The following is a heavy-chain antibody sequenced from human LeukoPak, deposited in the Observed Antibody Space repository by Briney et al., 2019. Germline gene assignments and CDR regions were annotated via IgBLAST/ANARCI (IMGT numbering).Heavy chain of an antibody. Sequence: GGSLRLSCAASGLTFSSYSMNWVRQAPGKGLEWVSSISSSSSYIYYADSVKGRFTISRDNAKNSLYLQMNSLRAEDTAVYYCARDLHDSSGYVGWFDPWGQGTLVTVSS. D-gene: IGHD3-22*01. CDR2: ISSSSSYI. CDR1: GLTFSSYS. V-gene: IGHV3-21*01. J-gene: IGHJ5*02. CDR3: ARDLHDSSGYVGWFDP.